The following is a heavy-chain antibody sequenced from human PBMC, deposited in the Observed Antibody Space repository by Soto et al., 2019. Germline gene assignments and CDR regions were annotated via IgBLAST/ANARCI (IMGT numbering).Heavy chain of an antibody. V-gene: IGHV5-51*01. D-gene: IGHD2-15*01. J-gene: IGHJ4*02. Sequence: GESLKISCKGSGYSFTSYWIGWVRQMPGKGLEWMGIIYPGDSDTRYSPSFQGQVTISADKSISTAYLQWSSLKASDTAMYYCARHGPVDDCSGGSCPSGSFDYWGQGTLVTVSS. CDR3: ARHGPVDDCSGGSCPSGSFDY. CDR1: GYSFTSYW. CDR2: IYPGDSDT.